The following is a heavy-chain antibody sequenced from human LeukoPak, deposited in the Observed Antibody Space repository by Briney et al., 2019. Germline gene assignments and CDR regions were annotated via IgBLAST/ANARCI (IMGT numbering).Heavy chain of an antibody. CDR2: IYYSGST. CDR1: GGSISSSSYY. CDR3: ARDTVDNDAFDI. Sequence: SETLSLTCTVSGGSISSSSYYWGWIRQPPGKGLEWIGSIYYSGSTYYNPSLKSRVTISVDTSKNQFSLKLSSVTAADTAVCCCARDTVDNDAFDIWGQGTMVTVSS. J-gene: IGHJ3*02. V-gene: IGHV4-39*07. D-gene: IGHD5-12*01.